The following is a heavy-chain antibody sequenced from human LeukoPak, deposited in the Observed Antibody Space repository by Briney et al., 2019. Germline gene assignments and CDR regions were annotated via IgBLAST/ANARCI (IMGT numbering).Heavy chain of an antibody. V-gene: IGHV3-53*01. CDR2: IYSGGST. Sequence: GGSLRLSCAASGFTVSSNYMSWVRQAPGKGLEWVSVIYSGGSTYYADSVKGRFTISRDNSKNTLYLQMNSLRAEDTAVYYCARAVAAAGILFDYWGQGTLVTVSS. CDR3: ARAVAAAGILFDY. CDR1: GFTVSSNY. J-gene: IGHJ4*02. D-gene: IGHD6-13*01.